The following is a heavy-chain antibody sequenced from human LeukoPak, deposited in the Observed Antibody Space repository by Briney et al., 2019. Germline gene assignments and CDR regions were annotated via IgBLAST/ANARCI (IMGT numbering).Heavy chain of an antibody. J-gene: IGHJ4*02. CDR1: GFTFSSYW. CDR2: IKSDGSTT. D-gene: IGHD3-16*01. Sequence: GGSLRLSCAASGFTFSSYWMHWVRQAPGKGLVWVSRIKSDGSTTTYADSVKGRFTISRDNAKNTLYLQMNSLRAEDTAVYYCARVGDTHFDYWGRGTLVTVSS. CDR3: ARVGDTHFDY. V-gene: IGHV3-74*01.